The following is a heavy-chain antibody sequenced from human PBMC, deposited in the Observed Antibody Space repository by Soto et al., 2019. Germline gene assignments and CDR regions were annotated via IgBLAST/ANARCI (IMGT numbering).Heavy chain of an antibody. CDR1: GGSISSGGYS. J-gene: IGHJ5*02. D-gene: IGHD2-2*02. CDR3: ARSPCSSTSCYTFGGWFDP. Sequence: PSETLSLTCAVSGGSISSGGYSWSWIRQPPGEGLEWIGYIYHSGSTYYNPSLKSRVTISVDRSKNQFSLKLSSVTAADTAVYYCARSPCSSTSCYTFGGWFDPWGQGTLVTVSS. V-gene: IGHV4-30-2*01. CDR2: IYHSGST.